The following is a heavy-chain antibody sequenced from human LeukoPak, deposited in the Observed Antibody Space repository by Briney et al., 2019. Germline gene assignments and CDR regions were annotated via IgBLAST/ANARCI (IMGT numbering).Heavy chain of an antibody. D-gene: IGHD2-2*01. CDR2: ISWNSGSI. Sequence: GGSLRLSCAASGFTFDDYAMHWVRQAPGKGLERVSGISWNSGSIGYADSVKGRFTISRDNAKNSLYLQMNSLRAEDMSLYYCAKGYCSSTSCPSDYWGQGTLVTVSS. CDR1: GFTFDDYA. V-gene: IGHV3-9*03. J-gene: IGHJ4*02. CDR3: AKGYCSSTSCPSDY.